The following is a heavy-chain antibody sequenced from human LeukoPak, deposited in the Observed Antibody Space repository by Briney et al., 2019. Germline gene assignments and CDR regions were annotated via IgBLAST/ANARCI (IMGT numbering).Heavy chain of an antibody. Sequence: RGSLRLSCAVSGFPFTFAMSWVRQAPGKGLDWVSTISGSVADTYYADSVRARYTITRDNSKNMLYLQMNSLRAEDTAVYYCAKQSTARSLGEGGQGTLVTVSS. J-gene: IGHJ4*02. V-gene: IGHV3-23*01. D-gene: IGHD6-6*01. CDR2: ISGSVADT. CDR1: GFPFTFA. CDR3: AKQSTARSLGE.